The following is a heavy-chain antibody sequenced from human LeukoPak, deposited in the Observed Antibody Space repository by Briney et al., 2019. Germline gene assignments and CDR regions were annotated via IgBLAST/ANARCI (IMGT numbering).Heavy chain of an antibody. V-gene: IGHV1-3*01. J-gene: IGHJ4*02. CDR2: INGGSGNT. CDR1: GYTFTSHD. CDR3: ANPRYDSSGYYYVD. D-gene: IGHD3-22*01. Sequence: ASVKVSCKASGYTFTSHDINWVRQAPGQRLDWMGWINGGSGNTKYSPEFQGRVTITRDTSASTGYMELSSLRSEDTAVYYCANPRYDSSGYYYVDWGQGTLVTVSS.